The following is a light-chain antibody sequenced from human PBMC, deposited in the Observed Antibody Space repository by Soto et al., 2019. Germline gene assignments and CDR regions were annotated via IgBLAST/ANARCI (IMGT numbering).Light chain of an antibody. CDR3: QRFNRWPLS. CDR2: DTP. V-gene: IGKV3-15*01. CDR1: QSVGST. Sequence: EIVLTQSPAALSVSPGERATLSCWASQSVGSTLNWYQQKPGQAPRLLIYDTPIRATGIPARFSGSGSGTEFTLTIASLQSEDFGVYYCQRFNRWPLSFGGGTKVEI. J-gene: IGKJ4*01.